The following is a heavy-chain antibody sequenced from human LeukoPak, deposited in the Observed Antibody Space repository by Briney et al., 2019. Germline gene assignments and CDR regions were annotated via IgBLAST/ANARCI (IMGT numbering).Heavy chain of an antibody. CDR3: TTGPGLVTAALVDDY. V-gene: IGHV3-15*01. CDR1: GFTFSNAW. J-gene: IGHJ4*02. Sequence: GGSLRLSCAASGFTFSNAWMSWVRQAPGKGLEWVGRIKSKTDGGTTDYAAPVKGRFTISRDDSKNTLYLQMNSLKTEDTAVYYCTTGPGLVTAALVDDYWGQGTLVTVSS. CDR2: IKSKTDGGTT. D-gene: IGHD2-2*01.